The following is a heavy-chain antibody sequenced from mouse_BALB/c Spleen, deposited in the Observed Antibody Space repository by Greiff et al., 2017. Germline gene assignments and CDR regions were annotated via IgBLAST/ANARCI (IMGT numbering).Heavy chain of an antibody. Sequence: EVQLVESGGGLVKPGGSLKLSCAASGFAFSSYDMSWVRQTPEKRLEWVAYISSGGGSTYYPDTVKGRFTISRDNAKNTLYLQMSSLKSEDTAMYYCARREGYYGYDYWGQGTTLTVSS. D-gene: IGHD1-2*01. CDR2: ISSGGGST. CDR1: GFAFSSYD. J-gene: IGHJ2*01. V-gene: IGHV5-12-1*01. CDR3: ARREGYYGYDY.